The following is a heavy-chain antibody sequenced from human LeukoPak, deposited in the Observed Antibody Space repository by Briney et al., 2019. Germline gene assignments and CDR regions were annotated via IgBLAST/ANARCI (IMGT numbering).Heavy chain of an antibody. D-gene: IGHD3-9*01. J-gene: IGHJ4*02. Sequence: ASVKVSCKASGGTFSSYAINWVRQAPGQGLEWMGGIIPIFGTANYAQKFQGRVTITADESTSTAYMELSSLRSEDTAVYYCARDSGRDILTGYYKNYFDYWGQGTLVTVSS. CDR2: IIPIFGTA. V-gene: IGHV1-69*13. CDR3: ARDSGRDILTGYYKNYFDY. CDR1: GGTFSSYA.